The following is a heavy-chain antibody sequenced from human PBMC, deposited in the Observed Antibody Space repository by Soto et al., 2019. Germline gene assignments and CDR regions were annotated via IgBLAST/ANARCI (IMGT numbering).Heavy chain of an antibody. J-gene: IGHJ4*02. Sequence: SQTLSLTCAISGDSVSSNSAAWSWIRQSPSRGLEWLGRTYYRSRWSNDYAGSVKSRITINPDTSKNQFSLQLNSVTPEDTAVYYCARVGFCNCFDYWGQGTLVTVSS. V-gene: IGHV6-1*01. CDR1: GDSVSSNSAA. CDR2: TYYRSRWSN. CDR3: ARVGFCNCFDY. D-gene: IGHD3-3*01.